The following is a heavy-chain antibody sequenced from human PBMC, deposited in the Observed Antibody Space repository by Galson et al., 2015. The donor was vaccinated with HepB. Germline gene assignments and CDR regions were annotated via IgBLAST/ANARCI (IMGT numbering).Heavy chain of an antibody. V-gene: IGHV4-4*07. CDR3: ARALVHYYYGMDV. J-gene: IGHJ6*02. CDR1: GDSINSYY. CDR2: IYSTGLT. D-gene: IGHD3-16*01. Sequence: ETLSLTCTVSGDSINSYYWSWIRQPAGKRLEWIGRIYSTGLTDYNPSLRSRVTMSVDTSKNQFSLKPTSVTSADTAVYYCARALVHYYYGMDVWGQGTTVTVSS.